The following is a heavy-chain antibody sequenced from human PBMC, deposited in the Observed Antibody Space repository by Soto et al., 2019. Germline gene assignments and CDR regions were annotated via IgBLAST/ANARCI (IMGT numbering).Heavy chain of an antibody. CDR3: ARGRRSGSYWGYYFAY. V-gene: IGHV4-34*01. D-gene: IGHD1-26*01. CDR1: GGSLSGYY. J-gene: IGHJ4*02. CDR2: INHSGST. Sequence: SETLSLTCAVYGGSLSGYYWSWIRQPPGKGLEWIGEINHSGSTNYNPSLKSRVTISVDTSKNQFSLKLSSVTAADTAVYYCARGRRSGSYWGYYFAYWGQGTLVTVSS.